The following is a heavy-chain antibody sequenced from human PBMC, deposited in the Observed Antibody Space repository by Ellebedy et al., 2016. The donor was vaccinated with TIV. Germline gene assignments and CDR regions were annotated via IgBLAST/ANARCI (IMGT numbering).Heavy chain of an antibody. J-gene: IGHJ5*02. D-gene: IGHD5-24*01. Sequence: SETLSLTCTVSGGSISSYYWSWIRQPPGKGLEWIGYIYYSGSTNYNPSLKSRVTISVNTSKNQFSLKLSSVTAADTAVYYCARLDGWFDPWGQGTLVTVSS. CDR2: IYYSGST. V-gene: IGHV4-59*01. CDR3: ARLDGWFDP. CDR1: GGSISSYY.